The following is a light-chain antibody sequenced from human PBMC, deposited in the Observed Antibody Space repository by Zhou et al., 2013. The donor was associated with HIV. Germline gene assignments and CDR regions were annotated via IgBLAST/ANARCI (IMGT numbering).Light chain of an antibody. V-gene: IGKV1-12*01. CDR1: QGIGSW. CDR3: QQHSYRVT. J-gene: IGKJ3*01. CDR2: AAS. Sequence: DIQMTQSPSSVSASVGDRVTITCRASQGIGSWLAWFQQKPGKAPKLLIYAASSLQSGVPSRFSGSGSGTEFALIISSLQPEDFAVYFCQQHSYRVTFGPGTKVDIK.